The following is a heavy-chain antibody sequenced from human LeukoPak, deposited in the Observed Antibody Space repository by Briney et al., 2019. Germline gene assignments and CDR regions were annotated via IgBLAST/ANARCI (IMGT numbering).Heavy chain of an antibody. J-gene: IGHJ6*02. V-gene: IGHV3-23*01. D-gene: IGHD2-15*01. CDR3: AKVGGYYYYYGMDV. Sequence: GGSLRLSCAASGFTFSSYAMSWVRQAPGKGLEWVSAISGSGGSTYYAASVKGRFTISRDNSKNTLYLQMNSMRAEDTAVYYCAKVGGYYYYYGMDVWGQGTTVTVSS. CDR1: GFTFSSYA. CDR2: ISGSGGST.